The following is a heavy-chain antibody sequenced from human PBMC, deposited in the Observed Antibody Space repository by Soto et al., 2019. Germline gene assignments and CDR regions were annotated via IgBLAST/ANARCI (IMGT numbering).Heavy chain of an antibody. D-gene: IGHD6-19*01. J-gene: IGHJ6*02. V-gene: IGHV1-2*04. Sequence: ASVKVSCKASGYTFPGYYIHWVRQAPGQGLEWMGWISPISGGTHYAQKYQGWVTMTRDTSISTAYMELSRLKSDDTAVYYCARSSGPRIYYGMDVWGQGTTVTVSS. CDR3: ARSSGPRIYYGMDV. CDR2: ISPISGGT. CDR1: GYTFPGYY.